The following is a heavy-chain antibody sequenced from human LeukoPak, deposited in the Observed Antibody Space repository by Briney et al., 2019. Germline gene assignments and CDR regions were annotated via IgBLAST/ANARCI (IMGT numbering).Heavy chain of an antibody. CDR3: ATIYGDYSDFDS. CDR2: ITHDGRI. CDR1: GASFRGSY. J-gene: IGHJ4*02. Sequence: SETLSLTCAVYGASFRGSYWSWIRQPPGKGLEWIGEITHDGRINHNPSLKSRGTISVDRSMNQFSLKLSSVTVADTAVYYCATIYGDYSDFDSWGQGTLVTVSS. D-gene: IGHD4-17*01. V-gene: IGHV4-34*01.